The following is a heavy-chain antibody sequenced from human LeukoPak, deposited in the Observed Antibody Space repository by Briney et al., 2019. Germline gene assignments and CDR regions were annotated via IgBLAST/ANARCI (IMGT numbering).Heavy chain of an antibody. D-gene: IGHD4-17*01. CDR3: AKVSPDYGDYNALDY. V-gene: IGHV3-30*18. Sequence: GGSLRLSCAASGFTFSSYGMHWVRQAPGKGLEWVAVISYDGSNKYYADSVKGRFTISRDNSKNTLYLQMNSLRAEDTAVYYCAKVSPDYGDYNALDYWGQGTLVTVSS. J-gene: IGHJ4*02. CDR2: ISYDGSNK. CDR1: GFTFSSYG.